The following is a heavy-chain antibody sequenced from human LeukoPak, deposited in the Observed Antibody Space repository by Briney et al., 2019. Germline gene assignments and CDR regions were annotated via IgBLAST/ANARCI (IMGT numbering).Heavy chain of an antibody. CDR2: MNPNSGNT. CDR1: GYTFTSYD. D-gene: IGHD2/OR15-2a*01. Sequence: ASVKVSCKASGYTFTSYDINWVRQATGQGLEWMGWMNPNSGNTGYAQKFQGRVTMTTDTSTSTAYMELRSLRSDDTAVYYCASGIEDLDYWGQGTLVTVSS. V-gene: IGHV1-8*01. J-gene: IGHJ4*02. CDR3: ASGIEDLDY.